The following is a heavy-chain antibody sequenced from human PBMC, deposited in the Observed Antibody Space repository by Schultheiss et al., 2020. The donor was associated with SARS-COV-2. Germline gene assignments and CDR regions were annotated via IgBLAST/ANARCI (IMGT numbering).Heavy chain of an antibody. CDR2: INHSGST. J-gene: IGHJ4*02. V-gene: IGHV4-34*01. D-gene: IGHD3-10*01. CDR1: GGSFSGYY. CDR3: ARGVYYGSGSYYTDY. Sequence: SETLSLTCAVYGGSFSGYYWSWIRQPPGKGLEWIGEINHSGSTNYNPSLKSRVTISVDTSKNQFSLKLSSVTAADTAVYYCARGVYYGSGSYYTDYWGQGTLVTVSS.